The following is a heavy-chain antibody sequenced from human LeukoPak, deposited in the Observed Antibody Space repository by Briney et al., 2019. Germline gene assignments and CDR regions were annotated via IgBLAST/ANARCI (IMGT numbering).Heavy chain of an antibody. CDR3: AKLGSAMVLYYFDY. CDR2: ISGSGGST. V-gene: IGHV3-23*01. D-gene: IGHD5-18*01. J-gene: IGHJ4*02. Sequence: GASLRLSCAASGFTFSGYAMSWARQAPGKGLEWVSAISGSGGSTYYADSVKGRFTISRDNSKNTLYLQMNSLRAEDTAVYYCAKLGSAMVLYYFDYWGQGTLVTVSS. CDR1: GFTFSGYA.